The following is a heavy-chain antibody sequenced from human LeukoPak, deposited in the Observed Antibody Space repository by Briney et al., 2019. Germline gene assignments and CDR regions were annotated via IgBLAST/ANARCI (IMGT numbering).Heavy chain of an antibody. CDR3: AREGPRGVLRFLEWRGGSAFDI. V-gene: IGHV4-34*01. J-gene: IGHJ3*02. Sequence: PSETLSLTCAVYGGSFSGYYWSWIRQPPGKGLEWIGEINHSGSTNYNPSLKSRVTISVDTSKNQFSLKLSSVTAADTAVYYCAREGPRGVLRFLEWRGGSAFDIWGQGTMVTVSS. CDR1: GGSFSGYY. CDR2: INHSGST. D-gene: IGHD3-3*01.